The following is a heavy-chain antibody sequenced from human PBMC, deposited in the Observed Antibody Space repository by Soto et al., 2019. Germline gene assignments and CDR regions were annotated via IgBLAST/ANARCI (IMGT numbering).Heavy chain of an antibody. V-gene: IGHV4-34*01. Sequence: SETLSLTCAVYGGSFSGYYWNWIRQPPGKGLEWIGEIDHSGYTNYNPSLKSRVTISVDTSKNQFSLKLSSVTAADTAVYYCARGRGSSGYYYYYYGMDVWGQGTTVTVSS. CDR2: IDHSGYT. CDR1: GGSFSGYY. J-gene: IGHJ6*02. CDR3: ARGRGSSGYYYYYYGMDV. D-gene: IGHD3-22*01.